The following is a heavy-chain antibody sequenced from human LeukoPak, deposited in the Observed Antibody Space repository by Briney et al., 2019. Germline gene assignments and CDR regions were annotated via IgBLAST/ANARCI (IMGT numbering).Heavy chain of an antibody. D-gene: IGHD2-15*01. CDR2: VYTSGST. CDR1: GASVSSVSYY. Sequence: SQTLSLTCTVSGASVSSVSYYWSWIRQPAGKGLEWIGRVYTSGSTNYNPSLKSRVTISVDTSKNQFSLKLSSVTAADTAVYYCARDFPTYCTGGSCYGGNNDYWGQGTLVIVSS. J-gene: IGHJ4*02. V-gene: IGHV4-61*02. CDR3: ARDFPTYCTGGSCYGGNNDY.